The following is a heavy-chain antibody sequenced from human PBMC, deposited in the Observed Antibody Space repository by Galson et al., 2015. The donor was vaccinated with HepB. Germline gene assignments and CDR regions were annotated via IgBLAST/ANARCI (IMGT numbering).Heavy chain of an antibody. CDR3: ARINYYDSSGDY. V-gene: IGHV3-7*03. J-gene: IGHJ4*02. D-gene: IGHD3-22*01. CDR2: INQDGTDR. Sequence: SLRLSCAASGLTFSSYSMYWVRQAPGKGLEWVANINQDGTDRYYVDSVKGRFTISRDNAKTSAYLQMNSLRADDTAVYYCARINYYDSSGDYWGQGTLVTVSS. CDR1: GLTFSSYS.